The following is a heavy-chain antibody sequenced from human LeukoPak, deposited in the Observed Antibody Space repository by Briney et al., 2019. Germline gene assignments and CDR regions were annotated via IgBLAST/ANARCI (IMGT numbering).Heavy chain of an antibody. J-gene: IGHJ6*02. CDR1: GFTFSSYG. D-gene: IGHD6-19*01. V-gene: IGHV3-30*18. Sequence: PGESLRLSCAASGFTFSSYGMHWVRQAPGKGLEWVAVISYDGSNKYYADSVKGRFTISRDNSKNTLYLQMNSLRAEDTAVYYCAKDRRYSSGSQGGYYYYYGMDVWGQGTTVTVSS. CDR3: AKDRRYSSGSQGGYYYYYGMDV. CDR2: ISYDGSNK.